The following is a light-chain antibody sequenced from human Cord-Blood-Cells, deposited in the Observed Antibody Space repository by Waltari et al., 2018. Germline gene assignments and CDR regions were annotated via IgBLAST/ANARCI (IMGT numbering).Light chain of an antibody. CDR1: QSVSSSY. CDR3: QQYGSSPYT. V-gene: IGKV3-20*01. Sequence: EIVLTQSPGTLSLSPGERATLSCRASQSVSSSYLAWYQQKPGQAPRLLIYGASSRATGIPDRFSGSGSGTGFTLTISRLEPEDFAVYYCQQYGSSPYTFGQGTKPEIK. J-gene: IGKJ2*01. CDR2: GAS.